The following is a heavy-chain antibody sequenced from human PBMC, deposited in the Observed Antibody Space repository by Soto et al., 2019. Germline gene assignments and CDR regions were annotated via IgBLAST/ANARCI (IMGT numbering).Heavy chain of an antibody. D-gene: IGHD3-10*01. V-gene: IGHV3-30*03. CDR3: VGGQYYFDY. J-gene: IGHJ4*02. CDR2: ISYDGSNT. CDR1: GFPFTPYG. Sequence: QVLLVESGGGVVHPGRSLRLSCAASGFPFTPYGMHWVREGPGKGLEWVAVISYDGSNTYYADSVKGRFTISRDNSKNTLDLQMNSMRTEDTALYYCVGGQYYFDYRGQGTLVTVSS.